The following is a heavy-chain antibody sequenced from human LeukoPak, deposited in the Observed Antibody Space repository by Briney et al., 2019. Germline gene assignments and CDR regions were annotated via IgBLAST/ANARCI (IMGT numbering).Heavy chain of an antibody. CDR2: IYYSGST. V-gene: IGHV4-59*08. Sequence: SETLSLTCTVSGGSISSYCWSWIRQPPGKGLEWIGYIYYSGSTNYNPSLKSRVTISVDTSKNQFSLKLSSVTAADTAVYYCAITPLVDYSSGWCPIWGQGTMVTVSS. CDR3: AITPLVDYSSGWCPI. D-gene: IGHD6-19*01. J-gene: IGHJ3*02. CDR1: GGSISSYC.